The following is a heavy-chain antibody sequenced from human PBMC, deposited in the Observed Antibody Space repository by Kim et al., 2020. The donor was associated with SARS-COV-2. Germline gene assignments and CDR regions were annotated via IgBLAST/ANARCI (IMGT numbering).Heavy chain of an antibody. CDR2: IVAGGAT. V-gene: IGHV3-23*01. CDR3: AKLTGAFPVDY. Sequence: GGSLRLSCAASGFTFSVYAMNWVRQAPGKGLEWVSGIVAGGATHYADSVKGRFTISRDNSKNTLFLQMNSLTAEDTAVYYCAKLTGAFPVDYWGQGTLVTVSS. D-gene: IGHD1-26*01. J-gene: IGHJ4*02. CDR1: GFTFSVYA.